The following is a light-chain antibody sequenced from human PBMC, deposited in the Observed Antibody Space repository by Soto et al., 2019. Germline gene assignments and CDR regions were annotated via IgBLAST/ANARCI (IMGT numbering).Light chain of an antibody. Sequence: EIVLTQSPGTLSLSPGERATLSCRASQSVSTNYLAWYQQKPGLAPRLLIYVASSRATGIPDRFRGSGSGTDFTLTITRLEPEDFAVYYCQQYDSSPAFGGGTKVEIK. V-gene: IGKV3-20*01. CDR2: VAS. CDR1: QSVSTNY. J-gene: IGKJ4*01. CDR3: QQYDSSPA.